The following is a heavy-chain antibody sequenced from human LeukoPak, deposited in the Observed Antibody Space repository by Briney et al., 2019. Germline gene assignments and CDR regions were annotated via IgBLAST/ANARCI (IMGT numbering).Heavy chain of an antibody. J-gene: IGHJ6*03. CDR3: AKGESGYNNPSPVYYYYYMDV. V-gene: IGHV3-30*02. CDR1: AFTFCSYG. CDR2: IRYGGSNK. D-gene: IGHD5-24*01. Sequence: GGSLRLSCAASAFTFCSYGMHWVRQGPGKGLEWLAFIRYGGSNKYYAVSVKGRLTIARDKSKNTLYLQMNRLKAADMYVYYCAKGESGYNNPSPVYYYYYMDVGGKGTTVSVS.